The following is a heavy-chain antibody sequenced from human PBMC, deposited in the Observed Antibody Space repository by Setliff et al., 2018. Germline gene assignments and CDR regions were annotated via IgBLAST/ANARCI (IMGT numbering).Heavy chain of an antibody. CDR1: GGTFSSYG. CDR2: TIPSFGST. J-gene: IGHJ4*02. Sequence: SVKVSCKASGGTFSSYGISWVRQAPGQGLEWMGGTIPSFGSTNYAQKFQGRVTIITDESTSTAYMEVSSLRSEDTAVYYCARGLSDYYYESGSFPILGYWGQGTLVTVSS. CDR3: ARGLSDYYYESGSFPILGY. V-gene: IGHV1-69*05. D-gene: IGHD3-10*01.